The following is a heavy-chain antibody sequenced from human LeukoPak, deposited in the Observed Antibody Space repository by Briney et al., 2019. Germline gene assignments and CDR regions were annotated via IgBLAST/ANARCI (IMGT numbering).Heavy chain of an antibody. CDR2: VYHSGST. J-gene: IGHJ3*02. V-gene: IGHV4-4*02. D-gene: IGHD2-21*02. CDR1: GGSISSSYW. Sequence: EPSGTLSLTCAVSGGSISSSYWWSWVRQPPGKGLEWIGEVYHSGSTNYSPSLKSRVTLSVDKSKNQFSLRLSSVTAADTAVYYCAGAYCGGDCYSGRTFDIWGQGTMVTVSS. CDR3: AGAYCGGDCYSGRTFDI.